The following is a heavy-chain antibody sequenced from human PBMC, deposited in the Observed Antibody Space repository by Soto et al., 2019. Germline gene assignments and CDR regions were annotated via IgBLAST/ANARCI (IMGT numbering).Heavy chain of an antibody. D-gene: IGHD3-22*01. J-gene: IGHJ4*02. V-gene: IGHV3-23*01. Sequence: GGSLRLSCAASGFTFSSYAMSWVRQAPGKGLEWVSAISGSGGSTYYADSVKGRFTISRDNSKNTLYLQMNSLRAEDTAVYYCARDGPLSYDSSGYLDYWGQGTLVTVSS. CDR1: GFTFSSYA. CDR3: ARDGPLSYDSSGYLDY. CDR2: ISGSGGST.